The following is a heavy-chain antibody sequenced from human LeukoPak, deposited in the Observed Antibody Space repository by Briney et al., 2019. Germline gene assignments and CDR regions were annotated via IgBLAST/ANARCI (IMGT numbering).Heavy chain of an antibody. CDR2: IYYSGRT. Sequence: SQTLSLTCTVSGGSISSGGYYWSWIRQHPGNGLEWIGYIYYSGRTYYNPSLKSRITISVDTSKDQFSLKLGSVTAADTAVYYCARVPNSSVYPFDSWGQGTLVTVSS. CDR3: ARVPNSSVYPFDS. D-gene: IGHD3-22*01. CDR1: GGSISSGGYY. J-gene: IGHJ4*02. V-gene: IGHV4-31*03.